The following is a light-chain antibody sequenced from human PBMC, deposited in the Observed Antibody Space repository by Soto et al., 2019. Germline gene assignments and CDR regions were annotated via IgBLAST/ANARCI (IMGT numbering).Light chain of an antibody. CDR1: QSISSY. V-gene: IGKV1-39*01. J-gene: IGKJ5*01. CDR2: AAS. CDR3: QQRSNWPPIT. Sequence: DIPMIQSPFSLSASLGDSVTIXXRPSQSISSYLNWYQQKPGKAPKLXXYAASSLQSGVPSRFSGSGSGTDFTLTISSLEPEDFAVYYCQQRSNWPPITFGQGTRLEIK.